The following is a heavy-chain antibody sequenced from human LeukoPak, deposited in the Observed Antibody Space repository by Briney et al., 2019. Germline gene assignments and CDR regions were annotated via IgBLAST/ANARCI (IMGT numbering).Heavy chain of an antibody. CDR1: GGTFSSYA. Sequence: GASVKVSCKASGGTFSSYAISWVRQAPGQGLEWMGGIIPIFGTANYAQKFQGRVTITADESTSTAYMELSSLRSEDTAVYYCARGTPEDFGVVIIPNYFDYWGQGTLVTVSS. CDR3: ARGTPEDFGVVIIPNYFDY. J-gene: IGHJ4*02. CDR2: IIPIFGTA. D-gene: IGHD3-3*01. V-gene: IGHV1-69*01.